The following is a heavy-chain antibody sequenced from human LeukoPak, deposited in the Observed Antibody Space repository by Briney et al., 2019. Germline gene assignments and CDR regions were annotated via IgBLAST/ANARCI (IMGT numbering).Heavy chain of an antibody. CDR3: ARGRSSSWSLRDYYYMDV. J-gene: IGHJ6*03. CDR2: IKQDGSEK. V-gene: IGHV3-7*01. Sequence: SGGSLRLSCAASGFTFSSYWMSWVRQAPGKGLEWVANIKQDGSEKYYVDSVKGRFTISRDNAKNSLYLQMNSLRAEDTAVCYCARGRSSSWSLRDYYYMDVWGKGTTVTVSS. CDR1: GFTFSSYW. D-gene: IGHD6-13*01.